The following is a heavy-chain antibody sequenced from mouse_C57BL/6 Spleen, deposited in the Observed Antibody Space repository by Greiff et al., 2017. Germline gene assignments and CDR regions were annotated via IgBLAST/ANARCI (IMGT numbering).Heavy chain of an antibody. J-gene: IGHJ1*03. CDR3: ARSPLDVYCYGWYFDV. Sequence: DVKLVESGGGLVKPGGSLKLSCAASGFTFSSYAMSWVRQTPEKRLEWVATISDGGTYTYYPDNVKGRFTISRDNAKHHLYLQMSHLKSEDTAMYYCARSPLDVYCYGWYFDVWGTGTTVTVSS. CDR1: GFTFSSYA. V-gene: IGHV5-4*03. CDR2: ISDGGTYT. D-gene: IGHD1-1*01.